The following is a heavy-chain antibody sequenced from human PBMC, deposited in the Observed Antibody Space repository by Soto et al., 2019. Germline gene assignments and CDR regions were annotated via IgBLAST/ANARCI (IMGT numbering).Heavy chain of an antibody. D-gene: IGHD4-4*01. CDR3: ARPLWRDDYNWGYFDL. CDR1: GFTFSSYA. J-gene: IGHJ2*01. Sequence: QVQLVESGGGVVQPGRSLRLSCAASGFTFSSYAMHWVRQAPGKGLEWVAVISYDGSNKYYGDSVKGRFTISRDNSKNTLYLQMNSLRLEDTAVYYCARPLWRDDYNWGYFDLWGRGTLVTVSS. V-gene: IGHV3-30-3*01. CDR2: ISYDGSNK.